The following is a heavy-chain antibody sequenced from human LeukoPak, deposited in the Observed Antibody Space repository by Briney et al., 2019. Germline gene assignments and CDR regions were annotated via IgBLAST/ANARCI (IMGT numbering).Heavy chain of an antibody. CDR1: GYTFTSCY. CDR2: INPSGGST. CDR3: ARDLSLIAAADSEWDYYYYYMDV. D-gene: IGHD6-13*01. J-gene: IGHJ6*03. V-gene: IGHV1-46*01. Sequence: ASVKVSCKASGYTFTSCYMHWVRQAAGQGLEWMGIINPSGGSTSYAQKFQGRVTMTRDMSTSTVYMELSSLRSEDTAVYYCARDLSLIAAADSEWDYYYYYMDVWGKGTTVTVSS.